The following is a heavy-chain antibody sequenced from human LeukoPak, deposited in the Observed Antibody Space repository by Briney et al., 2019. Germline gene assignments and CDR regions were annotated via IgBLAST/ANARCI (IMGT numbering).Heavy chain of an antibody. D-gene: IGHD6-13*01. V-gene: IGHV4-59*01. CDR1: GGSISSYY. Sequence: SETLSLTRTVPGGSISSYYWSWIRPPPGEGLGWSGNIFDSVSPNYNPSLKSRVTVSFDTSMPRFSLNLYSVTSAPTAVYLCAKVGHIAAAGTYDYWGQGTVVSVSS. CDR2: IFDSVSP. CDR3: AKVGHIAAAGTYDY. J-gene: IGHJ4*02.